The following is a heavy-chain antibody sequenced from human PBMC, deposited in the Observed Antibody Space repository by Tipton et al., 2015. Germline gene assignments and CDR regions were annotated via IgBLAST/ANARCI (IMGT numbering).Heavy chain of an antibody. CDR1: SGFITSGGYY. D-gene: IGHD3-22*01. J-gene: IGHJ4*02. CDR3: AREVWYNDSTGYDY. V-gene: IGHV4-31*03. Sequence: TLSLTCTVSSGFITSGGYYWSWIRQHPGRGLEWIGYISYIGGTFYNPSLKSRVTISLDASKNQFSLKLISVTAADTAVYYCAREVWYNDSTGYDYWGQGTLVTVSS. CDR2: ISYIGGT.